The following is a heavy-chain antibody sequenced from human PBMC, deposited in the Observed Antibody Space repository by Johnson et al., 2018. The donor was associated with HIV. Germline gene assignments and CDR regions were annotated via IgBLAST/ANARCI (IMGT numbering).Heavy chain of an antibody. CDR1: RFTFSTNW. D-gene: IGHD5-12*01. CDR3: ASGHSAY. J-gene: IGHJ3*01. V-gene: IGHV3-74*01. CDR2: INSDGSST. Sequence: VQLVESGGDLVQPGGSLRLSCVGSRFTFSTNWMHWVRQAPGKGLVWVSRINSDGSSTSYADSVKGRFTISRDNAKNTLYLQMDSLGAEDTAVYYCASGHSAYWGRGTMVTVSS.